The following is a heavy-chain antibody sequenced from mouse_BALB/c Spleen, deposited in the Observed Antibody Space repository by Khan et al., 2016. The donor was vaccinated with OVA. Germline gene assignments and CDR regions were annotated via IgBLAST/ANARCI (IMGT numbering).Heavy chain of an antibody. CDR1: GFTFSSYS. V-gene: IGHV5-6*01. D-gene: IGHD4-1*01. CDR2: ISSAGDYT. J-gene: IGHJ3*01. Sequence: EVELVESGGDLVKPGGSLKLSCATSGFTFSSYSMSWVRQTPDKRLEWVITISSAGDYTYYPDSVRGRFTISRDNAKNSLYLQMSSLKSEDTAMYYCASHLTGSFAYWGQGTLVTVSA. CDR3: ASHLTGSFAY.